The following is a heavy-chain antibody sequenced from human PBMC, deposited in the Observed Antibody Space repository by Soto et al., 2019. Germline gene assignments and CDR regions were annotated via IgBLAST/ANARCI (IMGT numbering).Heavy chain of an antibody. CDR3: ARPVFTIFGVVPSGY. Sequence: GGSLRLSCAASGFSFSSYWMSWVRQAPGKGLEWVANIKEDGSEKYYVDSVKGRFTISRDNAKNSLYLQMNSLRAEDTAVYYCARPVFTIFGVVPSGYWGQGTLVTVSS. D-gene: IGHD3-3*01. CDR1: GFSFSSYW. V-gene: IGHV3-7*01. CDR2: IKEDGSEK. J-gene: IGHJ4*02.